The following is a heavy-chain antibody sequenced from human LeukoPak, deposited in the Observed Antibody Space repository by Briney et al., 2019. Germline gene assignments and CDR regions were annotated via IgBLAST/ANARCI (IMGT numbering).Heavy chain of an antibody. CDR2: MYYSGSS. J-gene: IGHJ4*02. CDR3: ARDSGAYGGNPYYSAY. Sequence: PSETLSLTCTVSGGSISGYYWNWIRQTPGKGLEWIGYMYYSGSSTYNPSLKSRVSISVDTSKNQFPLKLNSVTPADTAIYSCARDSGAYGGNPYYSAYWSPGTLVPVSS. D-gene: IGHD4-23*01. V-gene: IGHV4-59*01. CDR1: GGSISGYY.